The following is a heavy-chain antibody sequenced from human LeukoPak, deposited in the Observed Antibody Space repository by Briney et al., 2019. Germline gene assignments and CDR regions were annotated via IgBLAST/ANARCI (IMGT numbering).Heavy chain of an antibody. CDR1: GFPFSSHW. D-gene: IGHD6-19*01. V-gene: IGHV3-7*01. Sequence: PGGSLRLSCAASGFPFSSHWLSWFRQSPGKGLEWVAHINQDGSEKYYVDSVKGRFTISRDNARNSQYLQMNSLRAEDTAVYYCASGGGWVFNNWGQGTLATVSS. J-gene: IGHJ4*02. CDR3: ASGGGWVFNN. CDR2: INQDGSEK.